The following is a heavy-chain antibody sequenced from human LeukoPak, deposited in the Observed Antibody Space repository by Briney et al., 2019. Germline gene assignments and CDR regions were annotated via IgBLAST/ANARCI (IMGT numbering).Heavy chain of an antibody. J-gene: IGHJ4*02. CDR3: ARSTMIVVVITWSYFDY. D-gene: IGHD3-22*01. Sequence: SETQSLTCALYGGSFSGYYWSWIRQPPGKGLEWIGEINHSGCTNYNPSLKSRVTISVDTSKNQFSLKLSSVTAADTAVYYCARSTMIVVVITWSYFDYCGQGTLVTVSS. CDR1: GGSFSGYY. CDR2: INHSGCT. V-gene: IGHV4-34*01.